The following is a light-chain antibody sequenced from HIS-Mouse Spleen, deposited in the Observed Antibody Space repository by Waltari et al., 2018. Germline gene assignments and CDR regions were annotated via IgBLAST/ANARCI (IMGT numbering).Light chain of an antibody. J-gene: IGLJ3*02. CDR2: GKN. Sequence: SSELTQDPAVSVALGQTVRITCQGDSLRSYYASWYQQKPGQAPVLVIYGKNKRPSGIPDLVSGSSSGNTASLTITGAQAEDEADYYCNSRDSSGNHWVFGGGTKLTVL. CDR3: NSRDSSGNHWV. CDR1: SLRSYY. V-gene: IGLV3-19*01.